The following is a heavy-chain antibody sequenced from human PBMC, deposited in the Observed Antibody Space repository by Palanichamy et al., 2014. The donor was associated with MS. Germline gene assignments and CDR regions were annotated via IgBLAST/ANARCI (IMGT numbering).Heavy chain of an antibody. CDR2: IYWDDVK. CDR1: GFSLTTREVG. CDR3: THSFLDDSGDDYVSGARYFDF. D-gene: IGHD3-22*01. Sequence: QITLKESGPTLVRPTQTLTLTCTFSGFSLTTREVGVGWIRQPPGKALEWLALIYWDDVKRYSPSLRSRLTITKDTSKNQVVLTMTNLDPVDTATYYCTHSFLDDSGDDYVSGARYFDFWGQGALVTVSS. J-gene: IGHJ4*02. V-gene: IGHV2-5*02.